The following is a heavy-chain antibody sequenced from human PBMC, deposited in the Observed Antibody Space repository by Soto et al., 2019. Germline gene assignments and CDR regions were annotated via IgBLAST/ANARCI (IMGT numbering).Heavy chain of an antibody. V-gene: IGHV4-61*01. CDR3: ATSPRFSFDF. D-gene: IGHD3-16*01. J-gene: IGHJ3*01. Sequence: QVQLQESGPGLVKPSETLSLTCSVSGGSVSGDKNYWSWIRQSPGKGLEWIGFISYSGATIYNPSLKSRLTISVDRSKNQFSLRLGSVTASDTALCYWATSPRFSFDFWGQGTTVIVSS. CDR2: ISYSGAT. CDR1: GGSVSGDKNY.